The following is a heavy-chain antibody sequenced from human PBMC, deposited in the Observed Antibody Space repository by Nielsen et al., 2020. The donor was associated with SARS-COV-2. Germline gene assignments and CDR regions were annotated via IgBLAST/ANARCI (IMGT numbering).Heavy chain of an antibody. V-gene: IGHV3-30*03. J-gene: IGHJ4*02. CDR1: GFTFSTYG. CDR2: ISYDGSNQ. CDR3: ATGRYSSSWTSFDY. D-gene: IGHD6-13*01. Sequence: GGSLRLSCAGSGFTFSTYGMHWVRQAPGKGLEWVAIISYDGSNQYYEDSVKGRFTISRDNSKNTLYLQMNTLRLEDTAVYYCATGRYSSSWTSFDYWGQGTLVTVSS.